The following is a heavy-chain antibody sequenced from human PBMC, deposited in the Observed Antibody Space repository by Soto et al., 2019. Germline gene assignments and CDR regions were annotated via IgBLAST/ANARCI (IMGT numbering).Heavy chain of an antibody. V-gene: IGHV3-30*03. J-gene: IGHJ4*02. CDR3: APWFGVFDY. D-gene: IGHD3-10*01. CDR1: GFTFSSYG. CDR2: ISYDGSNK. Sequence: QVQLVESWGGMVQPGRSLRLSCAASGFTFSSYGMHWVRQAPGKGLEWVAVISYDGSNKYYADSVKGRFTISRDNSKNTLYLLMNSLRAEDTAVYYCAPWFGVFDYWGQGTLVTVSS.